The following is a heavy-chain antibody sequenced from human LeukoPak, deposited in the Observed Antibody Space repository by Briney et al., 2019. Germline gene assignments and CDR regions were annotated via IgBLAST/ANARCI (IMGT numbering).Heavy chain of an antibody. J-gene: IGHJ5*02. V-gene: IGHV3-30*02. D-gene: IGHD3-16*01. CDR2: IRYDASNK. Sequence: GGSLRLSCAASGFTFSSYGMHWVRQAPGKGLEWVAFIRYDASNKYYADSVKGRFTISRDNSKNTLYLQMNSLRAEDTAVYYCARAFSITHGGWFDPWGQGTLVTVSS. CDR1: GFTFSSYG. CDR3: ARAFSITHGGWFDP.